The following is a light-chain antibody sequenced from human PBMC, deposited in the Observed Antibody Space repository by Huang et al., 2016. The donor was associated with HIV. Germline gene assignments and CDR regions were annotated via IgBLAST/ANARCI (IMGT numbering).Light chain of an antibody. CDR3: QQYTSWPYT. CDR1: QSVSSN. Sequence: EKVMTQSPATLSVSPGERATLSCRASQSVSSNLAWYQQKPGQAPRFLIYGASTRATGIPARLSGRGSGTEFTLTISSLQSEDFAVYYCQQYTSWPYTFGQGTKLEIK. CDR2: GAS. V-gene: IGKV3-15*01. J-gene: IGKJ2*01.